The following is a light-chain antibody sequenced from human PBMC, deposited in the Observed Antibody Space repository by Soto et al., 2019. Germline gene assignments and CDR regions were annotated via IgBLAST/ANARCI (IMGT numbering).Light chain of an antibody. CDR3: SSFTSSTTYV. V-gene: IGLV2-14*03. J-gene: IGLJ1*01. CDR2: DVS. Sequence: DLKHAVSVSWVPREALPIPCTGTTSDVGRYKSVSWYQHHPGTAPKLLIYDVSKRPSGVSSRFSGSRSGNTASLTISGLQTEDEADYYCSSFTSSTTYVFGTGTKVTVL. CDR1: TSDVGRYKS.